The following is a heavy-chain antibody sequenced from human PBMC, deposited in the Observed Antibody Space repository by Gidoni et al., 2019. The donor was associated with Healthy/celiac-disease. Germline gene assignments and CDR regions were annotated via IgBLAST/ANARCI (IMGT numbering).Heavy chain of an antibody. CDR2: IYPGDSDT. V-gene: IGHV5-51*01. Sequence: EVQLVQSGAEVKQPGASLKISCTGSRYSFTSNWIGWVRQMPGKGLAWLGIIYPGDSDTRYSPSFQGQVTISADKSISTAYLQWSSLKASDTAMYYCARGLSGTTYGYFDYWGQGTLVTVSS. J-gene: IGHJ4*02. CDR3: ARGLSGTTYGYFDY. D-gene: IGHD1-1*01. CDR1: RYSFTSNW.